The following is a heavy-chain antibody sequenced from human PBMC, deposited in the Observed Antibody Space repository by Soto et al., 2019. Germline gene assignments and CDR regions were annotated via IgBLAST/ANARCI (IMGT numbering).Heavy chain of an antibody. D-gene: IGHD3-3*01. Sequence: GGSLRLSCTASGFTFGDYAMNWFRQAPGKGLQWVGFIRTKAYGGTTEYAASVKGRFTISRDDSKSIAYLQMNSLKTEDTAVYYCTRVNLRSLQWPRFDPWGQGALVTVSS. J-gene: IGHJ5*02. CDR2: IRTKAYGGTT. CDR3: TRVNLRSLQWPRFDP. V-gene: IGHV3-49*03. CDR1: GFTFGDYA.